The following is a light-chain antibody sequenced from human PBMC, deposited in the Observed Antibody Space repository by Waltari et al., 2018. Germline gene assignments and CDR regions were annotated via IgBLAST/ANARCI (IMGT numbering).Light chain of an antibody. Sequence: CRASQSVSSSYLAGYQQKPGQAPRRLIYDASNSATGIPDRFSGSGSGTDFTLTISRLEPEDFAVYYCHQYGSSPLTFGGGTKVEIK. CDR1: QSVSSSY. CDR3: HQYGSSPLT. V-gene: IGKV3-20*01. CDR2: DAS. J-gene: IGKJ4*01.